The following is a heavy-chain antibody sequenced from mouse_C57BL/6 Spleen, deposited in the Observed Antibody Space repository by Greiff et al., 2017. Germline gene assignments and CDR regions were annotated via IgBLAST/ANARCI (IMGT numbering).Heavy chain of an antibody. J-gene: IGHJ2*01. CDR1: GYSFTGYY. Sequence: EVQLQESGPELVKPGASVKISCKASGYSFTGYYMNWVKQSPEKSLEWIGEINPSTGGTTYNQKFKATATLTVDKSSNTAYMQLKSLTSEDSAVYYCARPPVCYDYDGGYYFDYWGQGTTLTVSS. CDR3: ARPPVCYDYDGGYYFDY. D-gene: IGHD2-4*01. CDR2: INPSTGGT. V-gene: IGHV1-42*01.